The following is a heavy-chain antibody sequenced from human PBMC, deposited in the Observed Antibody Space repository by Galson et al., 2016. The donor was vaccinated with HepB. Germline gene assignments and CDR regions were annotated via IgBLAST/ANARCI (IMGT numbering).Heavy chain of an antibody. J-gene: IGHJ4*02. CDR3: TRGTLGTAATMAFDY. Sequence: ETLSLTCDVSGGSISNDYWWSWVRQSPGKGSEWIGEIYQTGTANYDPSFTRRVSMSVDKSKNQFSLRLDSVTAADTAVYYCTRGTLGTAATMAFDYWGQGTLVIVSS. V-gene: IGHV4-4*02. CDR1: GGSISNDYW. CDR2: IYQTGTA. D-gene: IGHD4/OR15-4a*01.